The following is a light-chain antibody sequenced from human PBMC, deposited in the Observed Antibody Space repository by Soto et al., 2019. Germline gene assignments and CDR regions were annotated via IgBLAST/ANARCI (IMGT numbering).Light chain of an antibody. CDR1: QGIASW. J-gene: IGKJ4*01. V-gene: IGKV1-12*01. CDR2: AAS. Sequence: DIQMTQSPSSVSASVGDRVTITCRASQGIASWLAWYQQKPGKAPKLLIYAASSLQSGVPSRFSGSASGTDFTLTISALQPEDVATDYCQQTKSFPITFGGGTKVELK. CDR3: QQTKSFPIT.